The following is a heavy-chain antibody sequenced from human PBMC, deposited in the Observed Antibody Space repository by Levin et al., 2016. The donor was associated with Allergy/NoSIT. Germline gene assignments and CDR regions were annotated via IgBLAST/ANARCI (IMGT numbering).Heavy chain of an antibody. Sequence: SGPTLVKPTQTLTLTCTFSGFSLSTSGVGVGWIRQPPRKALEWLALIYWDDDKRYSPSLKSRLTITKDTSKNQVVLTMTNMDPVDTATYYCAHRRGGSYYLLLFDYWGQGTLVTVSS. CDR3: AHRRGGSYYLLLFDY. V-gene: IGHV2-5*02. CDR1: GFSLSTSGVG. D-gene: IGHD1-26*01. CDR2: IYWDDDK. J-gene: IGHJ4*02.